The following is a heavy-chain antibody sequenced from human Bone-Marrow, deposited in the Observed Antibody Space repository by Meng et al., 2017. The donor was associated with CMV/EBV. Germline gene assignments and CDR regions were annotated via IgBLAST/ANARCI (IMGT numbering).Heavy chain of an antibody. CDR1: GDSCTSKR. CDR3: ARRFPRYSGSYYVFDY. V-gene: IGHV5-51*04. CDR2: NYTGDAEA. Sequence: GDSCTSKRRGWGRQRPGKGREWMGENYTGDAEARDSRSSQGQVTISADKPKSTAYPEWGRLKASDTAMSYCARRFPRYSGSYYVFDYWGQGTLVTVSS. J-gene: IGHJ4*02. D-gene: IGHD1-26*01.